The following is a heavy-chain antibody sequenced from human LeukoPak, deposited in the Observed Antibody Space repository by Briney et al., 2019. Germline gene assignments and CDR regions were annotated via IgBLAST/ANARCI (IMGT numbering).Heavy chain of an antibody. Sequence: PSETLSLTCTVSGYSISSGYYWGWIRQPPGKGLEWIGSIYHSGSTYYNPSLKSRVTISVDTSKNQFSLKLSSVTAADTAVYYCARRGILDSFRYYYYMDVRGKGTTVTVSS. CDR1: GYSISSGYY. CDR3: ARRGILDSFRYYYYMDV. V-gene: IGHV4-38-2*02. D-gene: IGHD3-10*01. J-gene: IGHJ6*03. CDR2: IYHSGST.